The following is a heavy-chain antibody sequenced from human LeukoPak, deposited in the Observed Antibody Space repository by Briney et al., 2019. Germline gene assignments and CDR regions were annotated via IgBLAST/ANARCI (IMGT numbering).Heavy chain of an antibody. CDR1: GYSFTSYW. D-gene: IGHD2-15*01. Sequence: GESLKISCKGSGYSFTSYWISWVRQMPGKGLEWMGRIDPSDSYTHYSPSFQGHVPISADKSISTAYLQWSSLKASDTAMYYCARQHSYCSGGSCYSYWFDPWGQGTLVTVSS. V-gene: IGHV5-10-1*01. CDR2: IDPSDSYT. CDR3: ARQHSYCSGGSCYSYWFDP. J-gene: IGHJ5*02.